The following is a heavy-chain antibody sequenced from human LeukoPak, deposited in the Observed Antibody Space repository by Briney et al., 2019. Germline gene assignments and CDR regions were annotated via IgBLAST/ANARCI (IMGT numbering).Heavy chain of an antibody. CDR1: GYTFTSCG. J-gene: IGHJ5*02. D-gene: IGHD3-10*01. V-gene: IGHV1-18*01. Sequence: ASMRVSCKASGYTFTSCGISWVRQAPGQGLEWMGWISAYNGNTNYAQKLQGRVTMTTDTSTSTAYMELRSLRSDDTAVCYCASSREYVTMVRGFIITARWFDPWGQGTLLTVSS. CDR2: ISAYNGNT. CDR3: ASSREYVTMVRGFIITARWFDP.